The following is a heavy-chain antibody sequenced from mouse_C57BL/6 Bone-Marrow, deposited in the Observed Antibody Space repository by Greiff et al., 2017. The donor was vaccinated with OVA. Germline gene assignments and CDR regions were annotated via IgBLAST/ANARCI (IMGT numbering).Heavy chain of an antibody. Sequence: EVQVVESGGDLVKPGGSLKLSCAASGFTFSSYGMSWVRQTPDKRLEWVATISRGGSYTYYPDSVKGRFTISRDNAKNTLYLQMSSLKSEDTAMYYCARRDGYYPWFAYWGQGTLVTVSA. V-gene: IGHV5-6*01. CDR3: ARRDGYYPWFAY. CDR1: GFTFSSYG. CDR2: ISRGGSYT. D-gene: IGHD2-3*01. J-gene: IGHJ3*01.